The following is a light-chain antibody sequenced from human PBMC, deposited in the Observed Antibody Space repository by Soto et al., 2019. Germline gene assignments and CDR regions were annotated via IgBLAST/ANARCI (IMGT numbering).Light chain of an antibody. CDR1: TSDVGDYNY. Sequence: QSALTQPASVSGSPGQSITISCIGTTSDVGDYNYVSWYQQHPGNVPRLIIFDVTNRPSGISDRFSGSKSGNTASLTISGLQAEDEADYFCSSFTSSSTYVFGTGTKLTVL. CDR2: DVT. CDR3: SSFTSSSTYV. V-gene: IGLV2-14*03. J-gene: IGLJ1*01.